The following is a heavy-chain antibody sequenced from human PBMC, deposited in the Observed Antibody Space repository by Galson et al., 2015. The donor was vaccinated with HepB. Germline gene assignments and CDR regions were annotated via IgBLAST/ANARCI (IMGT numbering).Heavy chain of an antibody. V-gene: IGHV4-59*01. J-gene: IGHJ4*02. CDR2: VHSSGST. Sequence: ETLSLTCTVSGGSISGSYWSWIRQPPGKGLEWLGYVHSSGSTDYNPSLEGRASISVDTSKSQFSLELSSVTAADAAVYFCARGRSGWYYYFDSWGQGTLVTVSS. CDR1: GGSISGSY. CDR3: ARGRSGWYYYFDS. D-gene: IGHD6-19*01.